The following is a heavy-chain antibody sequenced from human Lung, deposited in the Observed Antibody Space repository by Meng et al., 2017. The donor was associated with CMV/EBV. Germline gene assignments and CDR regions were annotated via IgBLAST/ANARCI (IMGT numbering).Heavy chain of an antibody. V-gene: IGHV3-30*03. CDR3: ARVYYDSTNYYFSFVY. J-gene: IGHJ4*02. CDR2: ISYDGDKK. CDR1: GYSFGNYA. Sequence: GESXKISCVGSGYSFGNYAMHWVRQAPGKGLEWVAVISYDGDKKFYTDSVKGRFTISRDNSKNTLILQMNSLRTEDTAVYYCARVYYDSTNYYFSFVYWGQGTXVTVSS. D-gene: IGHD3-22*01.